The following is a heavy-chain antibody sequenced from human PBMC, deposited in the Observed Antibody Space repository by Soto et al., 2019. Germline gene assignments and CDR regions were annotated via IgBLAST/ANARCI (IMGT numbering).Heavy chain of an antibody. CDR1: GGSISNGCHY. J-gene: IGHJ6*02. CDR2: IYYIGST. V-gene: IGHV4-31*03. Sequence: SVTLSLTCTFSGGSISNGCHYWTWIRQHPGRGLEWIGYIYYIGSTYYNPSLKSRVTISVDTSKNQFSLRLSSVTAADTAVYYCARSGGHRDYDFWSGYEIYYYYGMDVWGQGTTVT. CDR3: ARSGGHRDYDFWSGYEIYYYYGMDV. D-gene: IGHD3-3*01.